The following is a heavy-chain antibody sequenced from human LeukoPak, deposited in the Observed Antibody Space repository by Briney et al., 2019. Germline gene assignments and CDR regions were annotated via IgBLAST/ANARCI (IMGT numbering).Heavy chain of an antibody. J-gene: IGHJ4*02. CDR1: GLTFSDYY. Sequence: GGSLRLSCAASGLTFSDYYMSWIRQAPGKGLEWVSYISSSGSTIYYADSVKGRFTISRDNAKNSLYLQMNSLRAEDTAVYYCARAGDIVATTYFDYWGQGTLVTVSS. CDR3: ARAGDIVATTYFDY. V-gene: IGHV3-11*04. D-gene: IGHD5-12*01. CDR2: ISSSGSTI.